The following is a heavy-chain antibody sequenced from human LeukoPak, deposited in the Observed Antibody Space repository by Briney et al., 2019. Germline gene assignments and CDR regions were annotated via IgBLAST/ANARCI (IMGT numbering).Heavy chain of an antibody. Sequence: GASVKVSCKASGYTFTSYAMHWVRQAPGQRLEWMGWIYGGNGNTKYSQKFQGRVTITRDTSASTAYMELSSLRSEDTAVYYCARDLIVGGRCIGYWGQGTLVTVSS. D-gene: IGHD1-26*01. CDR1: GYTFTSYA. CDR2: IYGGNGNT. CDR3: ARDLIVGGRCIGY. V-gene: IGHV1-3*01. J-gene: IGHJ4*02.